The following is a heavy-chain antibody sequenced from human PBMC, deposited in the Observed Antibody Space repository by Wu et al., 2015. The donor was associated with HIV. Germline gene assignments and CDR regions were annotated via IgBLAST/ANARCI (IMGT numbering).Heavy chain of an antibody. J-gene: IGHJ5*02. CDR3: ARDPVRTITSTGNWFDP. V-gene: IGHV1-18*01. D-gene: IGHD4-11*01. CDR2: ISAHNGHT. Sequence: QVQLVQSGPEAKKPGASVKVSCKASGFTFTYYGISWVRQAPGQGLEWMGWISAHNGHTSYAQHLQGRVTMTTDTSTTTAYMELRSLRSDDTAVYYCARDPVRTITSTGNWFDPWGQGTLVHRLL. CDR1: GFTFTYYG.